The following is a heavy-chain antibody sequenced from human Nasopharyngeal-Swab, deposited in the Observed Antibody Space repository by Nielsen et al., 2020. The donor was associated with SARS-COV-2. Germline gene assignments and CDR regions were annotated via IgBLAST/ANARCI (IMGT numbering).Heavy chain of an antibody. D-gene: IGHD6-13*01. V-gene: IGHV7-4-1*02. CDR1: GYTFTSYA. Sequence: ASVKVSCKASGYTFTSYAMNWVRQAPGQGLEWMGWINTNTGNPTYAQGFTGRFVFSLDTSVSTAYLQISSLKAEDTAVYYCARVGYGSSPGLDDYYYYMDVWGKGTTVTVSS. J-gene: IGHJ6*03. CDR3: ARVGYGSSPGLDDYYYYMDV. CDR2: INTNTGNP.